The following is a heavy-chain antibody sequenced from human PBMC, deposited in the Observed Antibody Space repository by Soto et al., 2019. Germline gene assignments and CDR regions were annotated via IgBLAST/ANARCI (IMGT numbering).Heavy chain of an antibody. V-gene: IGHV3-53*01. Sequence: PGGSLRLSXAASGFLVGSNYMSWVRQAPGKGLEWVSVIYSGGSTYYTDSVKGRFTISRDSSKSTLYLQMNSLRVEDTAVYYCAKGGGSFDYWGQGTLVTVSS. J-gene: IGHJ4*02. CDR2: IYSGGST. CDR1: GFLVGSNY. CDR3: AKGGGSFDY. D-gene: IGHD1-26*01.